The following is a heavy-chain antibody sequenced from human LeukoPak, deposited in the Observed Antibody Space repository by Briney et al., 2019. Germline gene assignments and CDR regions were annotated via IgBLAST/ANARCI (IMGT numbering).Heavy chain of an antibody. CDR1: GFSFSSYG. J-gene: IGHJ4*02. D-gene: IGHD3-22*01. Sequence: GGSLRLSCVASGFSFSSYGMHWVRQAPGKGLDWVAFIRYDGTNKYYTDSVRGRFTISRDNSRNTLYLQMNSLRVEDTALYYCAKYYHEGSGASPLHYWGQGTLVTVSS. CDR3: AKYYHEGSGASPLHY. V-gene: IGHV3-30*02. CDR2: IRYDGTNK.